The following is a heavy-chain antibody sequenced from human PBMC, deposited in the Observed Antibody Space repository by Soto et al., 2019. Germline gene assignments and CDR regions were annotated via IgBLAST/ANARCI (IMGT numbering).Heavy chain of an antibody. CDR1: GVSLTTNNW. V-gene: IGHV4-4*02. J-gene: IGHJ5*01. CDR3: ARGGYCSGGSCSGWFDS. D-gene: IGHD2-15*01. Sequence: QVQLQESGPGLVKPSETLSLTCAVSGVSLTTNNWWTWVRQAPGKGLEWVGEIYQTGNTNYNPSLKRRVIASLDKSKNQFFLKLTSVTAADTAIYYCARGGYCSGGSCSGWFDSWGQGTLVTVSS. CDR2: IYQTGNT.